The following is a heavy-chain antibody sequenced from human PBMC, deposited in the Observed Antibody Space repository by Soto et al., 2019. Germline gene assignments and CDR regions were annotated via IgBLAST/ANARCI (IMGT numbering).Heavy chain of an antibody. V-gene: IGHV1-69*01. J-gene: IGHJ4*02. CDR3: AREKGFGAAAEFDY. D-gene: IGHD6-13*01. CDR1: VGTFSTYG. CDR2: IIPIFGTT. Sequence: QVQLVQSGAEVKKRGSSVKVSCKASVGTFSTYGLSWVRQAPGQGLEWMGGIIPIFGTTTYAQKFQGRVTITADESTSTTYMELSSLRSEDTAVYYCAREKGFGAAAEFDYWGQGTLLTVSS.